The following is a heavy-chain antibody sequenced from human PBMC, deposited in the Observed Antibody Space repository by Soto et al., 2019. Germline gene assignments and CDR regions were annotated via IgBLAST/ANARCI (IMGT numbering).Heavy chain of an antibody. D-gene: IGHD6-13*01. V-gene: IGHV3-74*01. CDR1: GFTFSSYW. CDR2: INSDGSDT. CDR3: ARGTSSWYGAGLLFDD. J-gene: IGHJ4*02. Sequence: GGSLRLSCAASGFTFSSYWMHWVRQAPGKGLVWVSRINSDGSDTSNADSVKGRFTISRDNAKNTLYLQMNSLRAEDTAVYYCARGTSSWYGAGLLFDDWGQGTLVTVSS.